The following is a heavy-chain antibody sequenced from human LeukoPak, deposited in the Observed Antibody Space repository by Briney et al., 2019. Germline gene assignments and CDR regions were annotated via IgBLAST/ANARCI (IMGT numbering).Heavy chain of an antibody. CDR1: ESTFSAYY. CDR3: ARLGWATAPLDY. D-gene: IGHD5-12*01. J-gene: IGHJ4*02. V-gene: IGHV3-11*06. CDR2: ISSSSSYT. Sequence: PGGSLRLSCAPSESTFSAYYMSWIRRPPGKGLEWVSYISSSSSYTNYADSVKGRFTISRDNAKNSLYLQMNSLRAEDTAVYYCARLGWATAPLDYWGQGTLVTVSS.